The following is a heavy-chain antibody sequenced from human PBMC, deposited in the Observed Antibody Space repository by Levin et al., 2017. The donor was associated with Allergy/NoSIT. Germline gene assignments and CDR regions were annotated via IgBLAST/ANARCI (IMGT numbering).Heavy chain of an antibody. CDR1: GGTFSSYA. CDR3: ARKYYYDSSGYYAYFDY. J-gene: IGHJ4*02. D-gene: IGHD3-22*01. Sequence: PQASVKVSCKASGGTFSSYAISWVRQAPGQGLEWMGGIIPIFGTANYAQKFQGRVTITADESTSTAYMELSSLRSEDTAVYYCARKYYYDSSGYYAYFDYWGQGTLVTVSS. CDR2: IIPIFGTA. V-gene: IGHV1-69*13.